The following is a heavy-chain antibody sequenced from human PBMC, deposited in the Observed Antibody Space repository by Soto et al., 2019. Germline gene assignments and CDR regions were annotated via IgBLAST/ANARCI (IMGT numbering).Heavy chain of an antibody. D-gene: IGHD3-3*01. CDR1: GGTFSSYT. J-gene: IGHJ3*02. CDR2: IIPILGIA. V-gene: IGHV1-69*08. CDR3: ARDLGVTPDAFDI. Sequence: QVQLVQSGAEVKKPGSSVKVSCKASGGTFSSYTISWVRQAPGQGLEWMGRIIPILGIANYAQKFQGRVTITADKSTSTAYMELSSLRSEDTAVYYCARDLGVTPDAFDIWGQGTMVTVSS.